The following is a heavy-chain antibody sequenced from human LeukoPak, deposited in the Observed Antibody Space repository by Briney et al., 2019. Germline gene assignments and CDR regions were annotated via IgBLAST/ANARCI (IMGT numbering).Heavy chain of an antibody. J-gene: IGHJ4*02. Sequence: SETLSLTCTVSGGSISSYYWSWIRQPPGKGLEWIGEINHSGSTNYNPSLKSRVTISLDTSKNQFSLKLSSVTAADTAVYYCARDSGSHFDYWGQGTLVTVSS. CDR3: ARDSGSHFDY. CDR1: GGSISSYY. V-gene: IGHV4-34*01. D-gene: IGHD1-26*01. CDR2: INHSGST.